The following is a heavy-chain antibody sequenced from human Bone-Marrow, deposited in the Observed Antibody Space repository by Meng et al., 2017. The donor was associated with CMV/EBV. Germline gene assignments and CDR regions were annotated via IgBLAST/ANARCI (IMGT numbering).Heavy chain of an antibody. CDR1: GGTFTNHA. CDR3: ARRNGIDAFDI. D-gene: IGHD1-26*01. Sequence: SVKVSCKASGGTFTNHAITWLRQAPGQGLEWMGGIIPMFATPSYAPKFQGRVTITTDEFTSAVYMALSSLRSEDTAIYFCARRNGIDAFDIWGQGTTVTVSS. CDR2: IIPMFATP. V-gene: IGHV1-69*05. J-gene: IGHJ3*02.